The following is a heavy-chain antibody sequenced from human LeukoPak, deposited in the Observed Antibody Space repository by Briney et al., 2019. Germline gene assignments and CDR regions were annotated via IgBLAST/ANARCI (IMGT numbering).Heavy chain of an antibody. CDR3: EKDQGITIFGVVGYFDY. CDR2: ISGSGGST. Sequence: GGSLRLSCSASGFTFSSYAMSWGRQAPGKGLEWVSAISGSGGSTYYADSVKGRFTISRDNSKHTLYLQMNSLRAEDKAVYYCEKDQGITIFGVVGYFDYWGQGTLVTVSS. CDR1: GFTFSSYA. J-gene: IGHJ4*02. V-gene: IGHV3-23*01. D-gene: IGHD3-3*01.